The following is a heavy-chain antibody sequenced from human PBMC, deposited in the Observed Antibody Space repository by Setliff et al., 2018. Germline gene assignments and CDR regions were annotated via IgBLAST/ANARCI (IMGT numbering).Heavy chain of an antibody. D-gene: IGHD3-16*01. CDR2: IYYSGST. CDR3: ARLRGAFDY. J-gene: IGHJ4*02. CDR1: GGSISRYY. V-gene: IGHV4-59*01. Sequence: SATLSLTCTVSGGSISRYYWSWIRQPPGKRLEWIGYIYYSGSTNYNPSLESRVTISVDTSKNQFSLRLNSATAADTAVYYCARLRGAFDYWGQGALVTVSS.